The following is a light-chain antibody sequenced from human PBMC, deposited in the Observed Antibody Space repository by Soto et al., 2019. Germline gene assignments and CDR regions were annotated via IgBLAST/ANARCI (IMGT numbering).Light chain of an antibody. J-gene: IGKJ2*01. CDR3: QQYGSSPYT. CDR2: GAS. Sequence: EIVLTQSPGTLSLSPGERATLSCRASQSFSSRFLAWYQQKPGQAPRLLMYGASSRATGIPDRFSGTGSGTDSTLTISRLEPEDFAVYYCQQYGSSPYTFGMGTKV. CDR1: QSFSSRF. V-gene: IGKV3-20*01.